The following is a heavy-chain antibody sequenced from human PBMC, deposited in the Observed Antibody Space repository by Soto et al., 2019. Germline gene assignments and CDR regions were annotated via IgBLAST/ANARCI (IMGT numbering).Heavy chain of an antibody. CDR2: ISYDGGNK. CDR1: GFTFSSFG. D-gene: IGHD1-26*01. V-gene: IGHV3-30*03. CDR3: ARGIYSKVGATIWFDH. Sequence: PXGSLRLSCAASGFTFSSFGMHWVRQAPGKGLEWVALISYDGGNKYYADSVKGRFTISRDNPKNTLYLQMNSSVTAADTAVYYCARGIYSKVGATIWFDHWGQGTLVTVSS. J-gene: IGHJ5*02.